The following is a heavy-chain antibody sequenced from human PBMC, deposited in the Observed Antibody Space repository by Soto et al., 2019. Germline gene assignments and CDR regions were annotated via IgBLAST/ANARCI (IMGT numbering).Heavy chain of an antibody. CDR1: GESTSTYS. Sequence: QVQLQESGPGLVESSETLSLTCTFSGESTSTYSCYWIRQPAGKGLEGIVRIYTTGSSNYNPSLESRIAISVDTSKTQFFLKLSSVTAADTAVYYCAGAAYNYGPFDSWGQGTLVTVSS. V-gene: IGHV4-4*07. CDR3: AGAAYNYGPFDS. J-gene: IGHJ4*02. CDR2: IYTTGSS. D-gene: IGHD5-18*01.